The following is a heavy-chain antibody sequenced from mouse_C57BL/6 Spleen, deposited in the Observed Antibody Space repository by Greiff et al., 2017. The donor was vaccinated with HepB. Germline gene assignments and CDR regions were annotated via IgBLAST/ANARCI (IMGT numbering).Heavy chain of an antibody. V-gene: IGHV1-82*01. J-gene: IGHJ2*01. CDR3: AGSSPLYFDY. CDR2: IYPGDGDT. CDR1: GYAFSSSW. Sequence: QVQLQQSGPELVKPGASVKISCKASGYAFSSSWMNWVKQRPGKGLEWIGRIYPGDGDTNYNGKFKGKATLTADKSSSTAYMQLSSLTSEDSAVYFCAGSSPLYFDYWGQGTTLTVSS. D-gene: IGHD1-1*01.